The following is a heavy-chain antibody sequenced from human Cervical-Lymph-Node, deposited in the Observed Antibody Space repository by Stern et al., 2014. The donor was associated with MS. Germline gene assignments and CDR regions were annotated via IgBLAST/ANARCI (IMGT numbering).Heavy chain of an antibody. Sequence: QVQLQESGPGLLKPSQTLSLTCTVSGGSISSTGYYWSWIRQHPGKGLEWIGYIHYSGSTYYNPSLKSRGTISVDTSKNQFSLNLSSVTAADTALYYCARSDRLWGSFDYWGQGRLVTVSS. CDR1: GGSISSTGYY. CDR2: IHYSGST. D-gene: IGHD3-16*01. V-gene: IGHV4-31*03. J-gene: IGHJ4*02. CDR3: ARSDRLWGSFDY.